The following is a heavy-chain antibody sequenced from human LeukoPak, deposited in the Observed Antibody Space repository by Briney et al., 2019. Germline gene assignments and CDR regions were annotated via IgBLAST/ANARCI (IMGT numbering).Heavy chain of an antibody. CDR3: ARHTRASANYYYYYGMDV. CDR1: GASISSGGYY. J-gene: IGHJ6*02. Sequence: SETLSLTCTVSGASISSGGYYWSWIRQHPGKGLEWIGSIYYSGSTYYNPSLKSRVTISVDTSKNQFSLKLSSVTAADTAVYYCARHTRASANYYYYYGMDVWGQGTTVTVSS. CDR2: IYYSGST. V-gene: IGHV4-39*01.